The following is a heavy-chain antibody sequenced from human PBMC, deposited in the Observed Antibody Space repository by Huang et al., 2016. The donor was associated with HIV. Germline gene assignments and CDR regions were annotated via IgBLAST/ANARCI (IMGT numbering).Heavy chain of an antibody. CDR3: GRDRTNLYDSTGYLGDIDY. J-gene: IGHJ4*02. Sequence: EVQVVESGGGSVQPGGSLRLSCAASGFTFSKYWMTWVRQVTGKGLQLGARINKDGSEQDYVDSVKGRFTISRENTKNSVHVQMNSLRGEDTAVYYCGRDRTNLYDSTGYLGDIDYWGLGTLVTVSS. CDR2: INKDGSEQ. D-gene: IGHD3-22*01. V-gene: IGHV3-7*01. CDR1: GFTFSKYW.